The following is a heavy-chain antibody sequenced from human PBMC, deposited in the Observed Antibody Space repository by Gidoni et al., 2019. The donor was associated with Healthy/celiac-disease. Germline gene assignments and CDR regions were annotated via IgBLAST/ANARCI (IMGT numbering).Heavy chain of an antibody. V-gene: IGHV3-23*01. J-gene: IGHJ5*02. CDR1: GFTFSSYA. Sequence: EVQLLESGGGLVQPGGSLRLSCAASGFTFSSYAMSWVRQAPGKGLEWVSAISGSGGSTYYADSVKGRFTISRDNSKNTLYLQMNSLRAEDTAVYYCAKGALDYGDYVCWFDPWGQGTLVTVSS. CDR2: ISGSGGST. CDR3: AKGALDYGDYVCWFDP. D-gene: IGHD4-17*01.